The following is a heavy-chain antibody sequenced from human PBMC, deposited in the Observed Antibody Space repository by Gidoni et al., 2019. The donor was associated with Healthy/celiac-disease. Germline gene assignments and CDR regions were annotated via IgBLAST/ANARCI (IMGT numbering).Heavy chain of an antibody. J-gene: IGHJ4*02. D-gene: IGHD5-18*01. CDR3: AQNGYSYGRIHDY. CDR1: SSYA. V-gene: IGHV1-69*01. Sequence: SSYAISWVRQAPGQGLEWMGGIIPIFGTANYAQKFQGRVTITADESTSTAYMELSSLRSEDTAVYYCAQNGYSYGRIHDYWGQGTLVTVSS. CDR2: IIPIFGTA.